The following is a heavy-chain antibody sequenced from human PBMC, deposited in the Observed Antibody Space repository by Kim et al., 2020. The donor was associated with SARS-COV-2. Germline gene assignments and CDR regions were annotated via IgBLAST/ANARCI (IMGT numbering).Heavy chain of an antibody. V-gene: IGHV3-30*04. CDR3: ARDQADCSGGSCYSGLGDDYYYGMDV. Sequence: GGSLRLSCAASGFTFSSYATHWVRQAPGKGLEWVAVISYDGSNKYYADSVKGRFTISRDNSKNTLYLQMNSLRAEDTAVYYCARDQADCSGGSCYSGLGDDYYYGMDVWGQGTTVTVSS. J-gene: IGHJ6*02. D-gene: IGHD2-15*01. CDR2: ISYDGSNK. CDR1: GFTFSSYA.